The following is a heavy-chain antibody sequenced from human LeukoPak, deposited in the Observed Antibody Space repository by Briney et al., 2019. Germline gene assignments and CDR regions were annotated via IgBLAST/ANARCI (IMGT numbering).Heavy chain of an antibody. D-gene: IGHD1-1*01. J-gene: IGHJ4*02. CDR1: GFPFSSYW. CDR3: AKDTRRPTYYFDY. V-gene: IGHV3-30*18. CDR2: ISHDGTTE. Sequence: GGSLRLSCVASGFPFSSYWMTWVRQAPGKGLEWVAVISHDGTTEYYTDSVKGRFTISRDNSKNTLYLQMNSLRAEDTAVYYCAKDTRRPTYYFDYWGQGTLVTVSS.